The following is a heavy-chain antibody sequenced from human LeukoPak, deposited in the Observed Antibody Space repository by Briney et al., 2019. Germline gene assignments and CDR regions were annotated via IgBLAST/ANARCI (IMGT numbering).Heavy chain of an antibody. J-gene: IGHJ4*02. Sequence: GGSLRLSCAASGFTFSSYAMHWVRQAPGKGLEYVSAISSNGGSTYYANSVKGRFTISRDNSKNTLYLQMGSLRAEDMAVYYCARVLGNYYGSGSYPYYFDYWGQGTLVTVSS. CDR1: GFTFSSYA. CDR2: ISSNGGST. CDR3: ARVLGNYYGSGSYPYYFDY. V-gene: IGHV3-64*01. D-gene: IGHD3-10*01.